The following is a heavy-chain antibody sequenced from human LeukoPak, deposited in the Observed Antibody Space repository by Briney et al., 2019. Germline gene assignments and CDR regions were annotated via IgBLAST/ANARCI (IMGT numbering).Heavy chain of an antibody. CDR1: GYSISSGYY. Sequence: SETLSLTCTVFGYSISSGYYWGWIRQPPGKGLEWIGSIYHSGSTYYNPSLKSRVTISVDTSKNQFSLKLSSVTAADTAVYYCARAVVVTATLDYWGQGTLVTVSS. J-gene: IGHJ4*02. CDR3: ARAVVVTATLDY. V-gene: IGHV4-38-2*02. D-gene: IGHD2-21*02. CDR2: IYHSGST.